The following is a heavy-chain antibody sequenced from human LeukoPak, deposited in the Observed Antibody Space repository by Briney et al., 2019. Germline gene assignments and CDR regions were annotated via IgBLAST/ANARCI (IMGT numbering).Heavy chain of an antibody. Sequence: SDTLSLTCTVSGDSISSYYWSWIRQPAGKGLEWLGRMYIIGRRNYHTSLRGRVTISVDKSKNQLSLKLRSVTAADTAVYYFARTMIRGVENWFYPWGQGALVTGFS. D-gene: IGHD3-10*01. CDR1: GDSISSYY. V-gene: IGHV4-4*07. CDR2: MYIIGRR. J-gene: IGHJ5*02. CDR3: ARTMIRGVENWFYP.